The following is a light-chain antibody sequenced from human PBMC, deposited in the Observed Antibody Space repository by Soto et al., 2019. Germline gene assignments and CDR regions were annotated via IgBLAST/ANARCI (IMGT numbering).Light chain of an antibody. Sequence: EIVLTQSPGTLSLSPGEGATLSCRASLGLGSSYLAWYQQKPGQAPRLLIYGASRSATGIPDRFSGSGSGTVFTLTISRLEPEDFAVYYCQQYGGSPYTFGQGTKLEIK. CDR3: QQYGGSPYT. CDR1: LGLGSSY. V-gene: IGKV3-20*01. J-gene: IGKJ2*01. CDR2: GAS.